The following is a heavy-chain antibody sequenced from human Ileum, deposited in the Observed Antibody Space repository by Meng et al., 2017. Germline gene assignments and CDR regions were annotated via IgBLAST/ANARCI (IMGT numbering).Heavy chain of an antibody. CDR2: LRGSGGNT. V-gene: IGHV3-23*01. CDR3: AKELGARLPFDY. Sequence: GESLKISCAASGFTFSSYGMGWVRQAPGKGLEWVSALRGSGGNTYYADSVKGRFTISRDNSKNTLYLQMNSLTAEDTALYYCAKELGARLPFDYWGQGTLVTVSS. J-gene: IGHJ4*02. CDR1: GFTFSSYG. D-gene: IGHD1-26*01.